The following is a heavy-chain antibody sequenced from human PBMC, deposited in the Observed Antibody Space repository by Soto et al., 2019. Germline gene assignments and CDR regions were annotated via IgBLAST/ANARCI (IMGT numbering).Heavy chain of an antibody. V-gene: IGHV3-23*01. CDR1: GFTFSSYA. CDR3: AKDPQPLTSYYYYYMDV. J-gene: IGHJ6*03. CDR2: ISGSGGST. Sequence: GGSLRLSCAASGFTFSSYAMSWVRQAPGKGLEWVSAISGSGGSTYYADSVKGRFTISRDNSKNTLYLQMNSLRAEDTAVYYCAKDPQPLTSYYYYYMDVWGKGTTVTVSS.